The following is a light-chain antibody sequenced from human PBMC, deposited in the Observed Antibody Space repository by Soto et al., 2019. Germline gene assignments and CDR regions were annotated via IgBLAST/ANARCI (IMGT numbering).Light chain of an antibody. J-gene: IGKJ1*01. Sequence: IQMTQSPSSRSASVGDRVTITCRASQSMSTYLNLYQQKPGKAPKLLIYAASTLQSGVPSRFSRSGSGTDFTLTISSLQPEDFAAYYFQQSYSTPRTFGQGTKWEIK. CDR3: QQSYSTPRT. CDR1: QSMSTY. V-gene: IGKV1-39*01. CDR2: AAS.